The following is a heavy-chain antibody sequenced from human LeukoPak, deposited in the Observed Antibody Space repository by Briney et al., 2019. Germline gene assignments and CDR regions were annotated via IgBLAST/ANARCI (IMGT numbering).Heavy chain of an antibody. CDR2: IIPIFGTA. V-gene: IGHV1-69*13. Sequence: SVKVSCKASGGTFSSYAISWVRQAPGQGLEWMGGIIPIFGTANYAQKFQGRVTITADESTSTAYMELSSLRSEDTAVYYCATTADCSGGSCYPFDYWGQGTLVTVSS. D-gene: IGHD2-15*01. CDR1: GGTFSSYA. J-gene: IGHJ4*02. CDR3: ATTADCSGGSCYPFDY.